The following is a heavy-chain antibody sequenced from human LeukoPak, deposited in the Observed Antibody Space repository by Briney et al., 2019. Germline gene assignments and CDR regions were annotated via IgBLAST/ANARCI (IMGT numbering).Heavy chain of an antibody. CDR3: ASYSSRYCYGMDV. D-gene: IGHD4-11*01. CDR1: GFTVSSNY. Sequence: GGSLRLSCAASGFTVSSNYMSWVRQAPGKGLEWVSVIYSGGITYYADSVKGRFTISRHNSKNTLYLRMNSLRAEDTAVYYCASYSSRYCYGMDVWGQGTTVTVSS. J-gene: IGHJ6*02. V-gene: IGHV3-53*04. CDR2: IYSGGIT.